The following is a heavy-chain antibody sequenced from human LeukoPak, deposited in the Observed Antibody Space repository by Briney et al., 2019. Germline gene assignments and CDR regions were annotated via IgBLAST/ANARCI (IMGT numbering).Heavy chain of an antibody. D-gene: IGHD4-11*01. CDR3: ARVYSNSWFDP. Sequence: PGGSLRLSCAASGLTVSSDYMIWVRQTPGKGLEWVSVIYSGGTTHYPDSVKGRFTISRDNSKNTVFLQMDSLRADDSAVYYCARVYSNSWFDPWGQGTLVTVSS. CDR2: IYSGGTT. CDR1: GLTVSSDY. V-gene: IGHV3-66*01. J-gene: IGHJ5*02.